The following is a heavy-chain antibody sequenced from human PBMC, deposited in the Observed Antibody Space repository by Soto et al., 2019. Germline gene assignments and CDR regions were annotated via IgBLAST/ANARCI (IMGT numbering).Heavy chain of an antibody. J-gene: IGHJ4*02. V-gene: IGHV4-34*01. CDR2: INHSGST. D-gene: IGHD6-19*01. Sequence: QVQLQQWGAGLLKPSETLSLTCAVYGGSFSGYYWSWIRQPPGKGLEWIGEINHSGSTNYNPSLKSRVTTSVDTSKNQFSLKLSSVTAADTAVYYCARVTVAGTDYWGQGTLVTVSS. CDR1: GGSFSGYY. CDR3: ARVTVAGTDY.